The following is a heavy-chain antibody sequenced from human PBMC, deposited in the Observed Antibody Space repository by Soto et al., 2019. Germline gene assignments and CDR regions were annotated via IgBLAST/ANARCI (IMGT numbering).Heavy chain of an antibody. CDR2: INSDGSTT. J-gene: IGHJ6*02. V-gene: IGHV3-74*01. D-gene: IGHD3-3*01. Sequence: QPGGSLRLSCAASGLTFSSCWMHWVRQAPGKGLVWVSRINSDGSTTNYADSVKGRFTISRDNAKNSLYLQMNSLRDEDTAVYYCARHYDFWISSYYYGMDVWGQGTTVTVSS. CDR1: GLTFSSCW. CDR3: ARHYDFWISSYYYGMDV.